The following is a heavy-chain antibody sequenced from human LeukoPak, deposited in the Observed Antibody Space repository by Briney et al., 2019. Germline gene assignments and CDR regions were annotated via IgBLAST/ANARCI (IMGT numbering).Heavy chain of an antibody. CDR1: GGSISSSSYY. V-gene: IGHV4-61*01. J-gene: IGHJ3*02. D-gene: IGHD4-17*01. CDR2: IYYSGST. CDR3: ARYSVTSDAFDI. Sequence: PSETLSLTCTVSGGSISSSSYYWSWIRQPPGKGLEWIGYIYYSGSTNYNPSLKSRVTISVDTSKNQFSLKLSSVTAADTAVYYCARYSVTSDAFDIWGQGTMVTVSS.